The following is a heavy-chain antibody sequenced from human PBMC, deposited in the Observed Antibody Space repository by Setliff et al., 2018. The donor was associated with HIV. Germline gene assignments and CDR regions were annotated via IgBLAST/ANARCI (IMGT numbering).Heavy chain of an antibody. J-gene: IGHJ4*02. Sequence: SETLSLTCAVYGGSFSGHYWSWIRHHPGKGLEWIGYIHYSGNTYYNPSLKSRLTISVDTSKNQFSLKLSSATAADTAVYYCARSRLHYYDSSGYYPSYFDYWGQGTLVTVSS. CDR1: GGSFSGHY. CDR3: ARSRLHYYDSSGYYPSYFDY. D-gene: IGHD3-22*01. V-gene: IGHV4-34*01. CDR2: IHYSGNT.